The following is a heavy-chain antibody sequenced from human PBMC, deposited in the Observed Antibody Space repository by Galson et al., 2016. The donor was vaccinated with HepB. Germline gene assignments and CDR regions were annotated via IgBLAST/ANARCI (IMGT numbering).Heavy chain of an antibody. Sequence: SLRLSCAASGFRFSDYNMNWVRQAPGRGLEWVAYISASSGTIYYADSVKGRFTISRDNANNSLSLQMNSLSAEDTAFYYCARPYTYYFGSGSYFYGLHYGRDVWGQGTRVTVSS. J-gene: IGHJ6*02. V-gene: IGHV3-48*01. D-gene: IGHD3-10*01. CDR1: GFRFSDYN. CDR2: ISASSGTI. CDR3: ARPYTYYFGSGSYFYGLHYGRDV.